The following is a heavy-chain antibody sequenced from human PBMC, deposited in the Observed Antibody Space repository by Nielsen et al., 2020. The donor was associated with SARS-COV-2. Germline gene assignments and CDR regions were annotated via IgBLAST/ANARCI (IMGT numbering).Heavy chain of an antibody. V-gene: IGHV3-49*03. J-gene: IGHJ3*02. Sequence: GESLKISCAASGFTFSSYAMSWFRQAPGKGLEWVGPIRSKAFGGTAEYAASVKGRFTISRDDSKSIASLQMNSLKFEDTAIYSCTRHKSVAGTVAFDSWGQGTMVTVSS. D-gene: IGHD6-19*01. CDR1: GFTFSSYA. CDR2: IRSKAFGGTA. CDR3: TRHKSVAGTVAFDS.